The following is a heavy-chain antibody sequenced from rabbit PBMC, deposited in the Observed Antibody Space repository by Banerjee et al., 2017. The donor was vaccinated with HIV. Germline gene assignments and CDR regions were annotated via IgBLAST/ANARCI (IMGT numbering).Heavy chain of an antibody. CDR1: GFSFSSDYD. J-gene: IGHJ4*01. V-gene: IGHV1S40*01. CDR2: IDVGKSGNT. CDR3: ARDLAGVIGWNFKL. D-gene: IGHD4-1*01. Sequence: QSLEESGGDLVKPGASLTLTCTASGFSFSSDYDMCWVRQAPGKGLEWIACIDVGKSGNTYYASWVNGRFTISRSTSLNTVTLQMTSLTAADTATYFCARDLAGVIGWNFKLWGPGTLVTVS.